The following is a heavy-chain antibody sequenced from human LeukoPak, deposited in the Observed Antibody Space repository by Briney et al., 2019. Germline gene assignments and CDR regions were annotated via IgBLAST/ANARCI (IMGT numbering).Heavy chain of an antibody. Sequence: ASVKVSRKXSGYTFTSYYMHWVRQAPGQGLEGMGIINPSGGSTSYAQKFQGRVTMTRDTSTSTVYMELSSLRSEDTAMYYCARDEGLRHWYFDLWGRGTLVTVSS. CDR2: INPSGGST. J-gene: IGHJ2*01. V-gene: IGHV1-46*01. CDR3: ARDEGLRHWYFDL. CDR1: GYTFTSYY. D-gene: IGHD4-17*01.